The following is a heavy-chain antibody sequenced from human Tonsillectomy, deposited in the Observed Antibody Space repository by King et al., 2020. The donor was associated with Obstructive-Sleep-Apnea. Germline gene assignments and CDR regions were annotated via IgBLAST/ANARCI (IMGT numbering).Heavy chain of an antibody. CDR2: FDPEDGDT. D-gene: IGHD3-10*01. J-gene: IGHJ4*02. V-gene: IGHV1-24*01. Sequence: VQLVQSGAEVKKPGASVKVSCKVSGNTLTELSMHWVRQAPGKGLEWMGGFDPEDGDTFYAQKFQGRVTMTEDTSTDTAYMELSSLRSEDTAGYYCATGTWGRGGNYFDSWGQGTLVTVSS. CDR1: GNTLTELS. CDR3: ATGTWGRGGNYFDS.